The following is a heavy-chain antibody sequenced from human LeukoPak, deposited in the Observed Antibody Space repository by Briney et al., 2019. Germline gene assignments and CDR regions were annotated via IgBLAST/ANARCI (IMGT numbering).Heavy chain of an antibody. V-gene: IGHV3-9*01. J-gene: IGHJ4*02. Sequence: PGRSLRLSCAASGFTFDDYAMHWVRQAPGKGLEWVSGISWNSGSIGYADSVKGRFTISRDNAKNSLYLQMNSLRAEDTALYYYTRDPTYYYDSSGYYPPRCRWSFDYWGQGTLVTVSS. D-gene: IGHD3-22*01. CDR3: TRDPTYYYDSSGYYPPRCRWSFDY. CDR1: GFTFDDYA. CDR2: ISWNSGSI.